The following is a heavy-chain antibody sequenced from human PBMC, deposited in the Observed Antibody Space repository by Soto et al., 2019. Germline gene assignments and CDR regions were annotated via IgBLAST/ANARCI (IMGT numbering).Heavy chain of an antibody. CDR2: ISDGGDLT. D-gene: IGHD6-6*01. J-gene: IGHJ3*02. Sequence: GGSVRLSCAASGFAFSSHPMSWVRQTPERGLEWVSGISDGGDLTYNADSVKGRFTISRDNSKNTLFLQMNSLRVEDTGIYYCARRAFGSSRSFDIWGQGTMVTVSS. V-gene: IGHV3-23*01. CDR3: ARRAFGSSRSFDI. CDR1: GFAFSSHP.